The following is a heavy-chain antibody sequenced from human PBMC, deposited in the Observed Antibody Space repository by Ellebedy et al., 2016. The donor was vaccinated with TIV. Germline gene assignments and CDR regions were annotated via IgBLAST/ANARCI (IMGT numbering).Heavy chain of an antibody. V-gene: IGHV1-18*01. CDR3: ARVGPLSGYDWDDY. J-gene: IGHJ4*02. D-gene: IGHD5-12*01. CDR1: GYTFTSYG. Sequence: ASVKVSCXASGYTFTSYGISWVRQAPGQGLEWMGWISAYNGNTNYAQKLQGRVTMTTDTSTSTAYMELRSLRSDDTAVYYCARVGPLSGYDWDDYWGQGTLVTVSS. CDR2: ISAYNGNT.